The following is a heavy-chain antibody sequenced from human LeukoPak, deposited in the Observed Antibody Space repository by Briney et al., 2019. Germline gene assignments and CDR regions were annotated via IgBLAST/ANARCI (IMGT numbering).Heavy chain of an antibody. V-gene: IGHV4-30-4*01. CDR3: ARTMDYYDSDY. D-gene: IGHD3-22*01. CDR2: IYYSGST. Sequence: PSQTLSLTCTVSGGSISSGDYYWSWIRQPPGKGLEWIGYIYYSGSTYYNPYIKSRVTISVDTSKNQFSLKLSSVTAADAAVYYCARTMDYYDSDYWGQGTLVTVSS. CDR1: GGSISSGDYY. J-gene: IGHJ4*02.